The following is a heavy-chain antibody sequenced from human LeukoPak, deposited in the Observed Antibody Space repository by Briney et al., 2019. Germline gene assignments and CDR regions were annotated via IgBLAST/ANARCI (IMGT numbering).Heavy chain of an antibody. D-gene: IGHD2-8*01. J-gene: IGHJ4*02. CDR3: ACPTLTNWAFDR. CDR1: GYNFTKFW. V-gene: IGHV5-51*01. Sequence: GESLKISCKGSGYNFTKFWIGWVRQMPGKGLEWMGIIYPDDSDTRYSPSFQGQVTLSADKSINTAYLQWGSLKASDTATYFCACPTLTNWAFDRWGQGTLVTVSS. CDR2: IYPDDSDT.